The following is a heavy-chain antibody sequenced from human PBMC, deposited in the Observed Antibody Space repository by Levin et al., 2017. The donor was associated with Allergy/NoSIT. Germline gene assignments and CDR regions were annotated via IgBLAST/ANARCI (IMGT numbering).Heavy chain of an antibody. CDR1: GGSISSGGYY. V-gene: IGHV4-31*03. Sequence: NTSETLSLTCTVSGGSISSGGYYWSWIRQHPGKGLEWIGYIYYSGSTYYNPSLKSRVTISVDTSKNQFSLKLSSVTAADTAVYYCARSDCSSTSCYSIGFSDYYGMDVWGQGTTVTVSS. D-gene: IGHD2-2*01. J-gene: IGHJ6*02. CDR3: ARSDCSSTSCYSIGFSDYYGMDV. CDR2: IYYSGST.